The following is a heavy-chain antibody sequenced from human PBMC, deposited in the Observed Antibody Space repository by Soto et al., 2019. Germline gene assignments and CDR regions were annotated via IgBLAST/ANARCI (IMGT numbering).Heavy chain of an antibody. D-gene: IGHD3-22*01. Sequence: WETLSLTCAVSGGSISSSNWWSWVRQPPGKGLEWIGEIYHSGSTNYNPSLKSRVTISVDKSKNQFSLKLSSVTAADTAVYYCARTGDYYDSGGIFDYSGQGTLVTVSA. CDR3: ARTGDYYDSGGIFDY. V-gene: IGHV4-4*02. CDR1: GGSISSSNW. CDR2: IYHSGST. J-gene: IGHJ4*02.